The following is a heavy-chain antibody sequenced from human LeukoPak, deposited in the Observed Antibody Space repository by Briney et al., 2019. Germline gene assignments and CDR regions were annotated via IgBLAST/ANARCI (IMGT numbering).Heavy chain of an antibody. CDR1: GDSISRSSDY. CDR3: ARHGYYYYYMDV. V-gene: IGHV4-39*01. Sequence: SETLSLTCTVSGDSISRSSDYWGWIRQPPGKGPEWIGSVYYIGSTFYNPSLKSRLTISIDTSKNQFSLKLRSVTAADTAVYYCARHGYYYYYMDVWGKGTTVTISS. CDR2: VYYIGST. J-gene: IGHJ6*03.